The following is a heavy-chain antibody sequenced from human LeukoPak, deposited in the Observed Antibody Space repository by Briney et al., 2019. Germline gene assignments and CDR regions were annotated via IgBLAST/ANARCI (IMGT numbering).Heavy chain of an antibody. CDR2: IYWDDDK. Sequence: SGHTLVNPTQTLTLTCTFSGFSLSTSRVGVGWIREPPGKALEWLALIYWDDDKRYSPSLKSRLTITKDTSKNQVVLTMTNMDPVDTATYYCAHRTTPNYFDYWGQGTLVTVSS. CDR1: GFSLSTSRVG. J-gene: IGHJ4*02. CDR3: AHRTTPNYFDY. D-gene: IGHD1-1*01. V-gene: IGHV2-5*02.